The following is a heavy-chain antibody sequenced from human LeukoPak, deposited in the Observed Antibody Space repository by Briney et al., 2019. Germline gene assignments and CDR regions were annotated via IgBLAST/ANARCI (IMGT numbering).Heavy chain of an antibody. CDR1: GFTFSNYW. CDR3: ARGRGWLEDY. Sequence: GGSLRLSCAASGFTFSNYWMNWVRQAPGKGLEWVANIKQDGSEKNYVDSVKGRFTISGDNAKNSLFLQMNSLRADDTAVYYCARGRGWLEDYWGQGTLVTVSS. CDR2: IKQDGSEK. J-gene: IGHJ4*02. D-gene: IGHD5-12*01. V-gene: IGHV3-7*05.